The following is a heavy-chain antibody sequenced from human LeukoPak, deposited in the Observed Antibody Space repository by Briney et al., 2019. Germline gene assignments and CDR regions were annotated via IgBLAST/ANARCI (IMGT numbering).Heavy chain of an antibody. V-gene: IGHV4-59*02. J-gene: IGHJ4*02. Sequence: SETPSLTCTISGGSVSDYYWSWIRQSPGKGLEWIGYIYHTGSTSYSPSLKSRVTISADTSQNQFSLKLSSVTAAVTAVYYCASRKLGNDYWGQGTLVTVSS. CDR2: IYHTGST. D-gene: IGHD7-27*01. CDR1: GGSVSDYY. CDR3: ASRKLGNDY.